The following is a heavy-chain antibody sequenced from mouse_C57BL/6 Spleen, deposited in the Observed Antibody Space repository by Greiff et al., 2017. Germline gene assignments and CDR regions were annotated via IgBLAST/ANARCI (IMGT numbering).Heavy chain of an antibody. CDR1: GFNIKDYY. D-gene: IGHD3-2*02. Sequence: DVKLQESGAELVRPGASVKLSCTASGFNIKDYYMHWVKQRPEQGLEWIGRIDPEDGDTEYAPKVQGKATMTSDTSSNTAYLQLSSLTSEDTAVYYCTTDLRAMDYWGQGTSVTVSS. V-gene: IGHV14-1*01. CDR3: TTDLRAMDY. J-gene: IGHJ4*01. CDR2: IDPEDGDT.